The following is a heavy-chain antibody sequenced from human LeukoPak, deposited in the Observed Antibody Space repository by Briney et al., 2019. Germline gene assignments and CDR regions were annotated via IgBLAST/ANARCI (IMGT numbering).Heavy chain of an antibody. CDR1: GYTFTRYY. V-gene: IGHV1-46*01. D-gene: IGHD4-17*01. J-gene: IGHJ5*02. CDR2: INPSGGPA. Sequence: ASVQVSCKASGYTFTRYYILWVRQAPGQGLEWMGIINPSGGPANYAQKNQGRVTMTRDTSTSTVYMELNSLKSEDTAVYYCARGPPTTMTNRYFGLFDPWGQGTSVTVSS. CDR3: ARGPPTTMTNRYFGLFDP.